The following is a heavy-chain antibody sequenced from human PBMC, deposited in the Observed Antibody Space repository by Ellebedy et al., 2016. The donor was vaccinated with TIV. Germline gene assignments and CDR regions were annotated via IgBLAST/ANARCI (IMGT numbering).Heavy chain of an antibody. CDR1: GGSVSSTRYY. V-gene: IGHV4-39*01. D-gene: IGHD2-21*01. CDR2: VYYSGSP. CDR3: ARIDPWQPIDD. Sequence: MPSETLSLTCSVSGGSVSSTRYYWAWIRQPPGKGLAYIGSVYYSGSPYYNPSLKSRVTLSSDPSRNQFSLKLKTVTAEDTAVYYCARIDPWQPIDDWGQGILVTVSS. J-gene: IGHJ4*02.